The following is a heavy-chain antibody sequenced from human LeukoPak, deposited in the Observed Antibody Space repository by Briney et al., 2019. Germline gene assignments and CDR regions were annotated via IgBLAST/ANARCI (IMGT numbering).Heavy chain of an antibody. Sequence: QPGRSLRLSCAASGCTFDDYAMHWVRQAPGKGLEWVSGSNWNSGSIGYADSVKGRFTISRDNAKNSLYLQMKSLRAEDTALYYCAKDGPYDSSGYAPDWGQGTLVTVSS. CDR3: AKDGPYDSSGYAPD. CDR2: SNWNSGSI. V-gene: IGHV3-9*01. CDR1: GCTFDDYA. J-gene: IGHJ4*02. D-gene: IGHD3-22*01.